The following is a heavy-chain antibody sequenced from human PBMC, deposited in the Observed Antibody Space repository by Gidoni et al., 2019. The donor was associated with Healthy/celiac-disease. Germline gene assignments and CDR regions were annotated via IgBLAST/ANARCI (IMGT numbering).Heavy chain of an antibody. V-gene: IGHV1-69*08. J-gene: IGHJ5*02. Sequence: QVQLVQSGAEVKKPGSSVKVSCKASGGTFSSYTISWVRQAPGQGLEWMGRIIPILGIANYEQKFQGRVTITADKSTSTAYMELSSLRSEDTAVYYCARDLSYGDANWFDPWGQGTLVTVSS. CDR1: GGTFSSYT. D-gene: IGHD4-17*01. CDR2: IIPILGIA. CDR3: ARDLSYGDANWFDP.